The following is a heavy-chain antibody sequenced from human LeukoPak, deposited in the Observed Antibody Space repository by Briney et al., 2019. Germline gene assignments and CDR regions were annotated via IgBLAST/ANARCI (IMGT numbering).Heavy chain of an antibody. V-gene: IGHV1-18*04. CDR2: ISAYNGNT. Sequence: ASVNVSCKASGYIFTKHYIHWVRQAPGQGLEWMGWISAYNGNTNYAQKLQGRVTMTTDTSTSTAYMELRSLRSDDTAVYYCARRWLRDALDYWGQGTLVTVSS. CDR1: GYIFTKHY. J-gene: IGHJ4*02. D-gene: IGHD5-12*01. CDR3: ARRWLRDALDY.